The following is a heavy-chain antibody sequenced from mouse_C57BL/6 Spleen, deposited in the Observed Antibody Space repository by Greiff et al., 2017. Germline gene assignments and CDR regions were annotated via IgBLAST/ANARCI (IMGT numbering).Heavy chain of an antibody. D-gene: IGHD1-1*01. Sequence: VQLQQPGAELVKPGASVKLSCKASGYTFTSYWMHWVKQRPGRGLEWIGRIAPNSGGTKYNEKFKSKATLTVDKPSSTAYMQLSSLTSEDSAVYYCARVPYYGSSYGAMDYWGQGTSVTVSS. CDR2: IAPNSGGT. V-gene: IGHV1-72*01. J-gene: IGHJ4*01. CDR3: ARVPYYGSSYGAMDY. CDR1: GYTFTSYW.